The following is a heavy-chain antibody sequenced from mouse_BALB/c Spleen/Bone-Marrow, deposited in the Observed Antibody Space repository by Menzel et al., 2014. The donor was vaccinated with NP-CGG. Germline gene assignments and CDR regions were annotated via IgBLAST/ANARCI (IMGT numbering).Heavy chain of an antibody. CDR1: GYTFSSYW. Sequence: QVQLQQSGAELMKPGASMKISCKATGYTFSSYWIEWVKQRPGHGLEWIGEILPGSGSTNYNERFKGKATFTADTSSNTDYMHLSSLTSEDSAVYYCARAYYVNYDAMDYWGQGTSVTVSS. V-gene: IGHV1-9*01. CDR2: ILPGSGST. D-gene: IGHD2-10*01. CDR3: ARAYYVNYDAMDY. J-gene: IGHJ4*01.